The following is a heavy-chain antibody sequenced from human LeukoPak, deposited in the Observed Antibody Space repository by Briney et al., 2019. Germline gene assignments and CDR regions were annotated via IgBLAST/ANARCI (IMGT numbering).Heavy chain of an antibody. CDR1: GYSFTSYW. Sequence: GESLKISCKGSGYSFTSYWIGWVRQMPGKGLEWMGIIYPGDSDTRYSPSFQGQVTISADKSISTAYLQWSGLKASDTAVYYCARLINGVVRGVTYYYYYMDVWGKGTTVTISS. J-gene: IGHJ6*03. V-gene: IGHV5-51*01. CDR3: ARLINGVVRGVTYYYYYMDV. D-gene: IGHD3-10*01. CDR2: IYPGDSDT.